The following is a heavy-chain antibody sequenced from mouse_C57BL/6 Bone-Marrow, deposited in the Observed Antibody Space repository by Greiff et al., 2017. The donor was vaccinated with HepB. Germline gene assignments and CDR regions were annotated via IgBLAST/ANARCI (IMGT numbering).Heavy chain of an antibody. V-gene: IGHV5-4*01. J-gene: IGHJ3*01. CDR1: GFTFSSYA. CDR2: ISDGGSYT. Sequence: DVKLVESGGGLVKPGGSLKLSCAASGFTFSSYAMSWVRQTPEKRLEWVATISDGGSYTYYPDNVKGRFTISRDNAKNNLYLQMSHLKSEDTAMYYCARDPGYYRFAYWGQGTLVTVSA. D-gene: IGHD2-3*01. CDR3: ARDPGYYRFAY.